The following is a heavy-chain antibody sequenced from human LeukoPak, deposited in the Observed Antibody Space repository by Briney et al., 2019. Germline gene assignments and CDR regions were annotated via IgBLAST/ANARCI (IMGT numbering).Heavy chain of an antibody. V-gene: IGHV3-23*01. CDR1: GFTLRSSD. CDR2: ISGSTGRT. Sequence: GGSLRLSCEGSGFTLRSSDMNWVRQSPGKGLEWVSGISGSTGRTNYADSVKGRFTLSRDNSRNTLYLQMDSLRVEDTAVYYCAKRALSPRELGHYMDVWGRGTTVTVS. J-gene: IGHJ6*03. D-gene: IGHD3-16*01. CDR3: AKRALSPRELGHYMDV.